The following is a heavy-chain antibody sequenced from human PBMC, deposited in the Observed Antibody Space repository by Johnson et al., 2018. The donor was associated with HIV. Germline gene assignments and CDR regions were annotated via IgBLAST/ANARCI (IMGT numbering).Heavy chain of an antibody. J-gene: IGHJ3*02. CDR1: GFTFSSYA. CDR2: ISSNGGST. CDR3: ARGERFGGTQEAFDI. Sequence: VQLVESGGGVVQPGRSLRLSCAASGFTFSSYAMHWVRQAPGKGLEYVSAISSNGGSTYYANSVKGRFTISRENAKNSLYLQMNSLRAGDTAVYYCARGERFGGTQEAFDIWGQGTMVTVSS. D-gene: IGHD1-26*01. V-gene: IGHV3-64*01.